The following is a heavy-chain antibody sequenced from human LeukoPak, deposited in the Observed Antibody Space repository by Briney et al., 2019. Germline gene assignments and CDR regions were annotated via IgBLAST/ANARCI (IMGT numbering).Heavy chain of an antibody. CDR2: ISTYNGNT. D-gene: IGHD1-26*01. CDR1: RYTFTRYG. Sequence: ASVKVSCKASRYTFTRYGISWVRQAPGQGLEWMGWISTYNGNTKYAQKFQGRVTMTRDTSISTAYMELSRLRSDDTAMFYCTRVSESGSLDYWGQGTLVTVSS. V-gene: IGHV1-18*01. J-gene: IGHJ4*02. CDR3: TRVSESGSLDY.